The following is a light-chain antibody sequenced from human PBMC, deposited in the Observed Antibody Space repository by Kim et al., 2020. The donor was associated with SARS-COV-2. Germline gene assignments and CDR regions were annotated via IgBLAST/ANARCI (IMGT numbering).Light chain of an antibody. Sequence: APVGDIVTITCRASQGISNSLAWYRQKPGKVPMLLIYGASTLRSGVPSRFRGSGSGTDFTLTISSLQPEDAATYYCQKYNSAPWTFGQGTKVDIK. J-gene: IGKJ1*01. CDR2: GAS. V-gene: IGKV1-27*01. CDR3: QKYNSAPWT. CDR1: QGISNS.